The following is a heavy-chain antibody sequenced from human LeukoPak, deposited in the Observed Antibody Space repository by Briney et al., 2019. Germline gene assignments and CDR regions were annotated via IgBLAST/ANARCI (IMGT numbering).Heavy chain of an antibody. D-gene: IGHD6-19*01. V-gene: IGHV3-23*01. CDR3: AKGKASGWYIVDY. J-gene: IGHJ4*02. CDR2: ISGSGGST. CDR1: EFTFSSYG. Sequence: GGTLRLSCAASEFTFSSYGMSWVRQAPGKGLEWVSAISGSGGSTYYADSVKGRFTISRDNSKNTLYLQMNSLRAEDTAVYYCAKGKASGWYIVDYWGQGTLVTVSS.